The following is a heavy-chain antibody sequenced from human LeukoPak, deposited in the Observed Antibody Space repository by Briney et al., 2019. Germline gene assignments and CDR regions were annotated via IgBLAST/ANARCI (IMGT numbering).Heavy chain of an antibody. V-gene: IGHV1-3*01. D-gene: IGHD3-22*01. CDR2: INAGNGNT. J-gene: IGHJ4*02. Sequence: ASVKVSCKASGYTFTSYAMHWVRQAPGQRLEWMGWINAGNGNTKYSQKFQGRVTITRDTSASTAYMELRSLRSDDTAVYYCARYYDGSGYYYEDYWGQGTLVTVSS. CDR1: GYTFTSYA. CDR3: ARYYDGSGYYYEDY.